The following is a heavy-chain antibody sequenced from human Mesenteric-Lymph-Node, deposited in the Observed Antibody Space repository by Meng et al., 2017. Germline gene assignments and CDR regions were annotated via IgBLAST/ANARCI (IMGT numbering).Heavy chain of an antibody. V-gene: IGHV4-59*08. Sequence: GRVQEPGPGLVKPSEALSLTFTGSGSHSRSYDWSWIRQPPGKGLQWIGHIYYSGSTNYNPSLKSRVTISVDTSKNQFSLKLSSVTATDTAVYYCARQSGYFDYWGQGTLVTVSS. CDR1: GSHSRSYD. J-gene: IGHJ4*02. CDR2: IYYSGST. CDR3: ARQSGYFDY. D-gene: IGHD3-10*01.